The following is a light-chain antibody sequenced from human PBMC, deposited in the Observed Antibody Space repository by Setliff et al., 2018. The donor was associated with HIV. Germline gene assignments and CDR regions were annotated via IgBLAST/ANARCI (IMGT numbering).Light chain of an antibody. CDR1: NSNIGSNS. CDR3: AAWDDSLNGYYV. Sequence: ALTQPPSASGTPGQRVTISCSGSNSNIGSNSVNWYQQLPGTAPKLLIYSNNQRPSGVPDRFSGSKSGTSASLAISGLQSEDEADYYCAAWDDSLNGYYVFGTGTKVTVL. V-gene: IGLV1-44*01. J-gene: IGLJ1*01. CDR2: SNN.